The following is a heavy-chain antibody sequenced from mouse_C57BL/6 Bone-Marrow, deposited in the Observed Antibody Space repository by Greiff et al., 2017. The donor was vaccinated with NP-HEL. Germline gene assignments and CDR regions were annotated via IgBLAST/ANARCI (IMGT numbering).Heavy chain of an antibody. CDR2: INPYNGGT. D-gene: IGHD6-1*01. Sequence: EVQRVESGPVLVKPGASVKMSCKASGYTFTDYYMNWVKQSHGKSLEWIGVINPYNGGTSYNQKFKGKATLTVDKSSSTAYMELNSLTSEDSAVYYCARGQPPFAYWGQGTLVTVSA. CDR3: ARGQPPFAY. J-gene: IGHJ3*01. CDR1: GYTFTDYY. V-gene: IGHV1-19*01.